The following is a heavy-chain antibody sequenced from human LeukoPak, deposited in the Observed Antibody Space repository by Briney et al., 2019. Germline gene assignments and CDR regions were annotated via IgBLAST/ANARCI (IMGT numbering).Heavy chain of an antibody. V-gene: IGHV3-33*08. Sequence: PGGSLRLSCAASGFMFRSYGMHWVRQAPGKGLEWVEVIWNKKNNKYYKDSVKSRITISTNNSNNALYLQMNNLTVEDTAVSDCERGHVRGYSYGFGYWGQGSLVTVSS. D-gene: IGHD5-18*01. CDR1: GFMFRSYG. J-gene: IGHJ4*02. CDR2: IWNKKNNK. CDR3: ERGHVRGYSYGFGY.